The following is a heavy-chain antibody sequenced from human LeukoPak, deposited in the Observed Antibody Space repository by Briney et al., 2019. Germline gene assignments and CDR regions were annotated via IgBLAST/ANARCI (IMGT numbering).Heavy chain of an antibody. CDR1: GGSISSYY. J-gene: IGHJ6*03. V-gene: IGHV4-59*01. D-gene: IGHD6-13*01. Sequence: SETLSLTCIVSGGSISSYYWSWIRQPPGKGLEWIGYIYYTGSTTYNPSLKSRVTISVDTSKNQFSLKLSSVTAADTAVYYCARLSVAAAGPTGYYYYYYMDVWGKGTTVTISS. CDR2: IYYTGST. CDR3: ARLSVAAAGPTGYYYYYYMDV.